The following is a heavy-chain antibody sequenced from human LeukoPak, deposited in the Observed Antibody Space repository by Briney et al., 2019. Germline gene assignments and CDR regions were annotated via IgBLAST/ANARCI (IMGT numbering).Heavy chain of an antibody. D-gene: IGHD4-17*01. CDR3: ARAQDYGDYGGYFDY. J-gene: IGHJ4*02. CDR2: ISAYNGNT. Sequence: ASVKVSCKASGYTFTSYGISWVRQAPGQGLEWVGWISAYNGNTNYAQKLQGRVTMTTDTSTSTAYMELRSLRSDDTAVYYCARAQDYGDYGGYFDYWGQGTLVTVSS. V-gene: IGHV1-18*01. CDR1: GYTFTSYG.